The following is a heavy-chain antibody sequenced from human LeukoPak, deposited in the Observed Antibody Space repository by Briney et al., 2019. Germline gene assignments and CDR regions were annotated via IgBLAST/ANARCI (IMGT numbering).Heavy chain of an antibody. Sequence: GGSLRLSCAASEFTFSSYWMSWVRQAPGKGLEWVANIKQDGSEKYYVDSVKGRFTISRDNAKNSLYLQMNSLRAEDTAVYYCASPPSDWGPGTLVTVSS. V-gene: IGHV3-7*01. CDR2: IKQDGSEK. CDR3: ASPPSD. J-gene: IGHJ4*02. CDR1: EFTFSSYW.